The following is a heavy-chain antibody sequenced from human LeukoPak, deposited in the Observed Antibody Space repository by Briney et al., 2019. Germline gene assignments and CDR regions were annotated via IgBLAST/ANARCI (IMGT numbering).Heavy chain of an antibody. D-gene: IGHD5-24*01. J-gene: IGHJ4*02. V-gene: IGHV1-69*05. CDR1: GGTFITYG. CDR2: IVPMFGIA. Sequence: SVKVSCKASGGTFITYGINWVRQSPGQGLEGMGGIVPMFGIANYAQKFEGRVSITTDEASTTAYMELSSLRSEDTAFYYCATTSVRDGFNYFDYWGQGTLVPVSS. CDR3: ATTSVRDGFNYFDY.